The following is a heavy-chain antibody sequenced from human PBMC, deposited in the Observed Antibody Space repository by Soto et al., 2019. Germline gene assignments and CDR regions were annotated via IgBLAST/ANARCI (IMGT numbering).Heavy chain of an antibody. CDR1: GFTFNSFW. CDR3: ARDSGYNWNDYAFDV. D-gene: IGHD1-1*01. V-gene: IGHV3-7*01. CDR2: IKQGGSEK. J-gene: IGHJ3*01. Sequence: PGGSLRLSCAAPGFTFNSFWMTWVRQAPGKGLEWVANIKQGGSEKFYLDSVKGRFTISRDNAKNSLFLQMNSLRAEDTAMYYCARDSGYNWNDYAFDVWGQGTMVTVSS.